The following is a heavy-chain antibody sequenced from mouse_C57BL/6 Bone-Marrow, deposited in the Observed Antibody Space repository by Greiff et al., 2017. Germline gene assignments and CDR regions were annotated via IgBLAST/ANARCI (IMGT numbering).Heavy chain of an antibody. J-gene: IGHJ4*01. CDR2: INPSNGGT. CDR1: GYTFTSYW. CDR3: AGGNHFFYAMDY. Sequence: QVQLQQPGTELVKPGASVKLSCKASGYTFTSYWMHWVKQRPGQGLEWIGNINPSNGGTNYNEKFKSKATLTVNKSSSTAYMQLSSLTSEDSAVYYCAGGNHFFYAMDYWGQGTSVTVSS. V-gene: IGHV1-53*01. D-gene: IGHD2-1*01.